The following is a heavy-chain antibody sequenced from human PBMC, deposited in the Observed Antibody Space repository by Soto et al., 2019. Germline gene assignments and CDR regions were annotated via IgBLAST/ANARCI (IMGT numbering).Heavy chain of an antibody. D-gene: IGHD6-6*01. Sequence: SGPTLVNPTQTLTLTCTLSGFALSSSDVGVGWIRQPPGKALEWLALIYWDDDKRYSPSLKSRLTITKDTSKRQVVLIMTNVDPMDTATYFCTHSKYSRSSFDFWGQGTLVTVSS. J-gene: IGHJ4*02. CDR3: THSKYSRSSFDF. CDR1: GFALSSSDVG. CDR2: IYWDDDK. V-gene: IGHV2-5*02.